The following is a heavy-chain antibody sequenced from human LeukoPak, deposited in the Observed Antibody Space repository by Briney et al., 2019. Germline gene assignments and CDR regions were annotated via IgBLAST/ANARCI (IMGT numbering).Heavy chain of an antibody. D-gene: IGHD3-22*01. J-gene: IGHJ4*02. V-gene: IGHV3-23*01. CDR2: ISDSGGNT. CDR3: AKKGYYDGSGYYMYYFDH. CDR1: GFTFSKNA. Sequence: GGSLRLSCAASGFTFSKNAMSWVRQAPGKGLEWVSGISDSGGNTYYADSVKGRFTISRDNSKNTLYLQMNSLRAEDTAVYYCAKKGYYDGSGYYMYYFDHWGQGTLVTVSS.